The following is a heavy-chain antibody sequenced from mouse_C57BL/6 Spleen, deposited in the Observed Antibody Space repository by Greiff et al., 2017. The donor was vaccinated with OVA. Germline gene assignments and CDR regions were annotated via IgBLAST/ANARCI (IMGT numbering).Heavy chain of an antibody. V-gene: IGHV14-2*01. D-gene: IGHD1-1*01. CDR2: LDPEDGET. Sequence: EVHLVESGAELVKPGASVKLSCTASGFNIKDYYMHWVKQRTEQGLEWIGRLDPEDGETKYAPKFQGKATITADTSSNTAYLQLSSLTSEDTAVYYCASGDYGSSQYYWGQGTTLTVSS. J-gene: IGHJ2*01. CDR1: GFNIKDYY. CDR3: ASGDYGSSQYY.